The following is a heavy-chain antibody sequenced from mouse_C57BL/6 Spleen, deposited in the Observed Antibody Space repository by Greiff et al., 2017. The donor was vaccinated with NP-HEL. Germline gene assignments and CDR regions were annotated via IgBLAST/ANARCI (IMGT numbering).Heavy chain of an antibody. CDR1: GYAFSSSW. Sequence: VQLQQSGPELVKPGASVKISCKASGYAFSSSWMNWVKQRPGKGLEWIGRIYPGDGDTNYNGKFKGKATLTADKSSSTAYMQLSSLTSEDSAVYFGARVGLLGAMDYWGQRTSVTVAS. J-gene: IGHJ4*01. V-gene: IGHV1-82*01. CDR3: ARVGLLGAMDY. D-gene: IGHD2-3*01. CDR2: IYPGDGDT.